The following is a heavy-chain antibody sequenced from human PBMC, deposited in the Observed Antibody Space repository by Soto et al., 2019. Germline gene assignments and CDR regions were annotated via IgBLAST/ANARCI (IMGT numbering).Heavy chain of an antibody. CDR3: ARHGKGVVVAYYGMDV. CDR1: GYSFTSYW. CDR2: IDPSDSYT. V-gene: IGHV5-10-1*01. J-gene: IGHJ6*02. D-gene: IGHD2-15*01. Sequence: PGESLKISCQGSGYSFTSYWISWVRQMPGKGLEWMGRIDPSDSYTNYSPSFQGHVTISADKSISTAYLQWSSLKASDTAMYYCARHGKGVVVAYYGMDVWGQGTTVTVSS.